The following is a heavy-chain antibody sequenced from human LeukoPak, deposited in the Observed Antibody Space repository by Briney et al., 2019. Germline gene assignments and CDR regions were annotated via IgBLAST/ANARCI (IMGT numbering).Heavy chain of an antibody. Sequence: GESLKISCKGSGYSFTSYWIGWVRQMPGKGLEWMGIIYPGDSDTRYSPSLQGQVTISADKSISTAYLQWSSLKASDTAMYYCARTIYSSRYYYYYMDVWGKGTTVTVSS. D-gene: IGHD6-13*01. CDR2: IYPGDSDT. V-gene: IGHV5-51*01. CDR3: ARTIYSSRYYYYYMDV. CDR1: GYSFTSYW. J-gene: IGHJ6*03.